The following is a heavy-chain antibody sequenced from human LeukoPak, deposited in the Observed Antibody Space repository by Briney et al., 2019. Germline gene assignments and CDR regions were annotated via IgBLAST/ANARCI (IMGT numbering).Heavy chain of an antibody. CDR3: ANREGGYTYDPFDY. J-gene: IGHJ4*02. V-gene: IGHV3-23*01. CDR2: ISGSSDTT. Sequence: GRSLRLSCAASGFTFSTYAMSWVRQAPGRGLEWVSAISGSSDTTYYADSVNGRFTISRDNSKNTLYLQMNSLRAEDTTVYYCANREGGYTYDPFDYWGQGTLVTVSS. CDR1: GFTFSTYA. D-gene: IGHD5-18*01.